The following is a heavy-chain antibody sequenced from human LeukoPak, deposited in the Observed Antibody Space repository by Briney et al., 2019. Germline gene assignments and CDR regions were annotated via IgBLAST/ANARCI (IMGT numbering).Heavy chain of an antibody. J-gene: IGHJ4*02. CDR3: ARQRVLNYYGSGSYYKPRVGYFDY. CDR2: INHSGST. CDR1: GGSFSGYY. V-gene: IGHV4-34*01. D-gene: IGHD3-10*01. Sequence: PSETLSLTCAVYGGSFSGYYWSWIRQPPGKGLEWIGEINHSGSTNYNPSLKSRVTISVDTSKNQFSLKLSSVTAADTAVYYCARQRVLNYYGSGSYYKPRVGYFDYWGQGTLVTVSS.